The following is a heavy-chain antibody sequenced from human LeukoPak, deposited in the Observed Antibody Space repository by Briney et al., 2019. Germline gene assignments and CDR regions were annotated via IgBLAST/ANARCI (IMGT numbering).Heavy chain of an antibody. D-gene: IGHD2-21*02. J-gene: IGHJ3*01. Sequence: GGSLRLSCAASGFTFSSNAMNWVRQAPGKGLEWVSSISMSSTYIYYADSVKGRFTISRDNAKNSLYLQMDSLRDEDTAVYYCARDLWCGADCYGTFDVWGQGTMVSVSS. V-gene: IGHV3-21*01. CDR3: ARDLWCGADCYGTFDV. CDR2: ISMSSTYI. CDR1: GFTFSSNA.